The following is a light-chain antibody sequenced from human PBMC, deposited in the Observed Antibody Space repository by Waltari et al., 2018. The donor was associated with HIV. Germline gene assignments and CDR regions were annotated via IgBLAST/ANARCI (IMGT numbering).Light chain of an antibody. Sequence: DIVLTQSPDTLSLSPGEGATLSCRASQSVANKYIVWYQQQPGQTPRLLIYGSSTRATGIPDRFSGSGSGTDFTLTINRLEPEDFAVYYCQYYGTSPPYTFGQGTNLEVK. V-gene: IGKV3-20*01. CDR3: QYYGTSPPYT. J-gene: IGKJ2*01. CDR1: QSVANKY. CDR2: GSS.